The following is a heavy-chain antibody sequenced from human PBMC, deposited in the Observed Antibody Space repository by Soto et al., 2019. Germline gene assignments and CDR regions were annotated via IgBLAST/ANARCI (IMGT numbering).Heavy chain of an antibody. CDR2: IWYDGSNK. V-gene: IGHV3-33*01. CDR3: ARDTPRHYDFWSGYSGYYYGMDV. J-gene: IGHJ6*02. Sequence: QVQLVESGGGVVQPGRSLRLSCAASGFTFSSYGMHWVRQAPGKGLEWVAVIWYDGSNKYYADSVKGRFTISRDNSKNTXXLXMXXLRAEDTAVYYCARDTPRHYDFWSGYSGYYYGMDVWGQGTTVTVSS. CDR1: GFTFSSYG. D-gene: IGHD3-3*01.